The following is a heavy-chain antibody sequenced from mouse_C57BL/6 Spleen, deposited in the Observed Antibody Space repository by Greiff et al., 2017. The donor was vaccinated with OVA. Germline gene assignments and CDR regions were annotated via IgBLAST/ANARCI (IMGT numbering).Heavy chain of an antibody. J-gene: IGHJ1*03. CDR1: GFTFSDYG. D-gene: IGHD1-1*01. Sequence: EVKLMESGGGLVQPGGSLKLSCAASGFTFSDYGMAWVRQAPRKGPEWVAFISNLAYSIYYADTVTGRFTISRENAKNTLYLEMSSLRSEDTAMYYCARPGSSSNWYFDVWGTGTTVTVSS. CDR2: ISNLAYSI. CDR3: ARPGSSSNWYFDV. V-gene: IGHV5-15*01.